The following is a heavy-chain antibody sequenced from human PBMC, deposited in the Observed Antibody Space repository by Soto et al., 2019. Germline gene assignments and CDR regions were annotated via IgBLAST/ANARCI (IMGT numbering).Heavy chain of an antibody. J-gene: IGHJ4*02. CDR2: ISYDGSNK. CDR1: GFTFSSYA. Sequence: GGSLRLSCAASGFTFSSYAMHWVRQAPGKGLEWVAVISYDGSNKYYADSVKGRFTIPRDNSKNTLYLQMNSLRAEDTAVYYCARAQGPFDYWGQGTLVTVSS. CDR3: ARAQGPFDY. V-gene: IGHV3-30-3*01.